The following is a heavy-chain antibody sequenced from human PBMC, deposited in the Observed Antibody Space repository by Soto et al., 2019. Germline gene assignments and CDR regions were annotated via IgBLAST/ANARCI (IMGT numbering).Heavy chain of an antibody. CDR1: GFTFSSYG. J-gene: IGHJ6*03. V-gene: IGHV3-33*01. CDR3: ASDTGNYYYYYMDV. Sequence: PGGSLRLSCAASGFTFSSYGMHWVRQAPGKGLEWVAVIWYDGSNKYYADSVKGRFTISRDNSKNTLYLQMNSLRAEDTAVYYCASDTGNYYYYYMDVWGKGTTVTVSS. CDR2: IWYDGSNK.